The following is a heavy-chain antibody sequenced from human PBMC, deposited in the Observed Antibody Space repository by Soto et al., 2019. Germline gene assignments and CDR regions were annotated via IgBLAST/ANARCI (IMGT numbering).Heavy chain of an antibody. D-gene: IGHD1-1*01. V-gene: IGHV1-3*01. Sequence: QVQLVQSGAEVKKPGASVKVSCKASGYTFTSYAMHWVRQAPGQRLEWMGWINAVNGNTKYSQKFQGRVTITRDTSASTAHMELSSLRSEDTAVYYCARERQLERRYYYYYYMDVWGKGTTVTVSS. J-gene: IGHJ6*03. CDR3: ARERQLERRYYYYYYMDV. CDR2: INAVNGNT. CDR1: GYTFTSYA.